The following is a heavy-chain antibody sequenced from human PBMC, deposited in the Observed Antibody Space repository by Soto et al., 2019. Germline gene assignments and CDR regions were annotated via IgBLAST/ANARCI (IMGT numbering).Heavy chain of an antibody. J-gene: IGHJ5*02. CDR3: AREGVATITGDNWVDP. CDR2: IYYSGST. Sequence: SETLSLTCTVSGGSISSGGYYWSWIRQHPGKGLEWIGYIYYSGSTYYNPSLKSRVTISVDTSKNQFSMKLSSVTAADTAVYYCAREGVATITGDNWVDPGGQGTLVTVSS. D-gene: IGHD5-12*01. V-gene: IGHV4-31*03. CDR1: GGSISSGGYY.